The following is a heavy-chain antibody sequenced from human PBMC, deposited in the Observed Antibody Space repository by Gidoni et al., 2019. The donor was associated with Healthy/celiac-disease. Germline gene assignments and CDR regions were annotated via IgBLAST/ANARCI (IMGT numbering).Heavy chain of an antibody. CDR3: ARALPYGEYDY. D-gene: IGHD4-17*01. V-gene: IGHV1-18*04. J-gene: IGHJ4*02. CDR1: SYTFTSFG. CDR2: ISAYNGNT. Sequence: QVQLVQSGADVKKPGASVKVSCKASSYTFTSFGIRWVRQAPGQGLEWMGWISAYNGNTNYAQKLHGRVTMTTDTSMSTAYMELRSLRSDDTAVYYCARALPYGEYDYWGQGTLVTVSS.